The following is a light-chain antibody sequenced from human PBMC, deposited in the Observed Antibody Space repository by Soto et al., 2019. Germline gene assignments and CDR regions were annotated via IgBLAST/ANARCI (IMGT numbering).Light chain of an antibody. CDR2: RNN. Sequence: QPVLTQPPSASGTPGQRVTISCSGSSSNIGSNYVYWYQQLPGTAPKLLIYRNNQRPSGVPDRFSGSKSGSSASLAISGLRSEDEDDYYCAAWDDSLRGQVFGGGTKLTVL. CDR1: SSNIGSNY. J-gene: IGLJ2*01. V-gene: IGLV1-47*01. CDR3: AAWDDSLRGQV.